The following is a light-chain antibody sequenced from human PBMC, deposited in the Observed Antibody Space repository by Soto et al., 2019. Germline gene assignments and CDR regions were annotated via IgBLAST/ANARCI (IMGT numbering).Light chain of an antibody. Sequence: DIQMTQSPSSLSASVGDRITITCRANRTITKFLNWYHQKPGKAPRLLIYSSSNLQSGVPTRFSGTGSGTDFSLTISSLQPEDFGTYYCHQSFGSPFTFGQGTRVDIK. CDR1: RTITKF. V-gene: IGKV1-39*01. J-gene: IGKJ5*01. CDR2: SSS. CDR3: HQSFGSPFT.